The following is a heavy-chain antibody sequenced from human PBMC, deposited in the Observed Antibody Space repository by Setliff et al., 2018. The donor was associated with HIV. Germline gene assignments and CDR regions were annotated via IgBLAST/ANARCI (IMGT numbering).Heavy chain of an antibody. CDR2: ITSSSNYI. CDR1: GFTFSSYS. CDR3: VRDSNTISTTDAFDI. V-gene: IGHV3-21*01. Sequence: GGSLRLSCAASGFTFSSYSMNWVRQAPGQGLEWVSSITSSSNYIYYADSVRGRFTISRDNAKNTMYLQMDSLRVEDTAVYYCVRDSNTISTTDAFDIWGQGTVVTVSS. J-gene: IGHJ3*02. D-gene: IGHD1-1*01.